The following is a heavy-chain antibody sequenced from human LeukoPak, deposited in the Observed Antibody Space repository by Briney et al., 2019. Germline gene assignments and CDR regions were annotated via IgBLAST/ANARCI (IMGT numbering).Heavy chain of an antibody. J-gene: IGHJ4*02. CDR3: AREGEEWELLYYFDY. D-gene: IGHD1-26*01. V-gene: IGHV3-7*01. Sequence: GGSLRLSCVASGFTFSTYWMNWVRQAPGKGLEWVANIKQDGSEKYYVDSVKGRFTISRDNAKNSLYLQMNSLRAEDTAVYYCAREGEEWELLYYFDYWGQGTLVTVSS. CDR2: IKQDGSEK. CDR1: GFTFSTYW.